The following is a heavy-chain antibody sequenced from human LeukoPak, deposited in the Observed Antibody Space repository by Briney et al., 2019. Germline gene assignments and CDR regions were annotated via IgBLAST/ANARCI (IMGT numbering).Heavy chain of an antibody. D-gene: IGHD3-10*01. V-gene: IGHV3-48*01. J-gene: IGHJ5*02. Sequence: GGSLRLSCAASGSTFSSHTMNWVRQAPGKGLEWVSYISSSSDIIYYADSVKGRFTISRDNSKSTVYLQMNSLRVEDAAVYYCSKDLTSDFGGDLDPWGQGTLVTVSS. CDR3: SKDLTSDFGGDLDP. CDR2: ISSSSDII. CDR1: GSTFSSHT.